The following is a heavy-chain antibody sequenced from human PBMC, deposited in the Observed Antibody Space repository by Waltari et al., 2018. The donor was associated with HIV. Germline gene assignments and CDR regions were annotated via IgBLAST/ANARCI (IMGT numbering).Heavy chain of an antibody. J-gene: IGHJ6*02. CDR2: MYYSGST. CDR1: GGSLSNYS. V-gene: IGHV4-59*01. Sequence: QVQLQESGPGLVKPSEPLSLTCTVSGGSLSNYSWSWIRQPPGKGLEWIGYMYYSGSTNYNPSLKSRVTISVDTSKNQFSLKLSSVTAADTAVYYCARGIYGDISGDMDVWGQGTTVTVSS. CDR3: ARGIYGDISGDMDV. D-gene: IGHD3-3*01.